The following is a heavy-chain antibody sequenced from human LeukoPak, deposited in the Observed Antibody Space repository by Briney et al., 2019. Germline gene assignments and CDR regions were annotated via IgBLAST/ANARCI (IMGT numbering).Heavy chain of an antibody. D-gene: IGHD2-2*03. CDR3: ARVDDLDAFDM. CDR2: ISDDGSSK. CDR1: GFTFSNHA. Sequence: PGGSLRPSCVTSGFTFSNHAMHWVRQGPGKGLEWVAVISDDGSSKFYADSVKGRFTISRDNSKNTLFLQINSLRPEDTAVYYCARVDDLDAFDMWGQGTLVTVSS. J-gene: IGHJ3*02. V-gene: IGHV3-30*04.